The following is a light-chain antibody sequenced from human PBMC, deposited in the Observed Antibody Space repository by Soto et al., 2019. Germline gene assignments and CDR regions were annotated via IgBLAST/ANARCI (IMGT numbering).Light chain of an antibody. CDR1: QNIDDK. Sequence: EIVMTQSPAILSVSPGERATLSCRASQNIDDKLVWYQQKPGQVPRLLIYGASNRATGIPVRFSGSGSGTDFTLTISGLEPEDFAVYYCQQYGSSSITFGQGTRLEIK. CDR3: QQYGSSSIT. V-gene: IGKV3-20*01. J-gene: IGKJ5*01. CDR2: GAS.